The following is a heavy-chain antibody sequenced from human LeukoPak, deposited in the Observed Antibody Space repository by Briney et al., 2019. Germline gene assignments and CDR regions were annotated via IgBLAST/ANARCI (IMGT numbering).Heavy chain of an antibody. V-gene: IGHV3-23*01. D-gene: IGHD3-10*01. J-gene: IGHJ4*02. CDR2: ISGSGGST. Sequence: PGGSLRLSCAASGFTFSSYAMSWVRQAPGKGLEWVSAISGSGGSTYYADSAKGRFTISRDNSKNTLYLQMNSLRAEDTAVYYCARWGSGSFRYYFDYWGQGTLVTVSS. CDR1: GFTFSSYA. CDR3: ARWGSGSFRYYFDY.